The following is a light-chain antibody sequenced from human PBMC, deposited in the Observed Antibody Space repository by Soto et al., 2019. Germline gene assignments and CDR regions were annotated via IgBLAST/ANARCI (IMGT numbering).Light chain of an antibody. J-gene: IGKJ2*01. CDR1: QSIGKY. CDR3: QQSFITPYT. CDR2: SAS. V-gene: IGKV1-39*01. Sequence: DIQMTQSPSSLSASVGDRVTITCRASQSIGKYLNWYQQRPRKAPNLLIYSASSLQSGVPSNFSGSGSGTDFNLTIRSLQPEDFATYYCQQSFITPYTFGQGTELQIK.